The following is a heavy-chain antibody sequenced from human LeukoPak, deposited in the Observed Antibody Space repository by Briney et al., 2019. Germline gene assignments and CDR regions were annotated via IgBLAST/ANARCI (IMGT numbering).Heavy chain of an antibody. Sequence: GASVKVSCKASGYTFTSYGISWVRQAPGQGLEWMGRINPNSGGTNYAQKFQGRVTMTRDTSISTAYMELSRLRSDDTAVYYCAREMYDSSGGAFDIWGQGTMVTVSS. V-gene: IGHV1-2*06. CDR3: AREMYDSSGGAFDI. J-gene: IGHJ3*02. CDR1: GYTFTSYG. CDR2: INPNSGGT. D-gene: IGHD3-22*01.